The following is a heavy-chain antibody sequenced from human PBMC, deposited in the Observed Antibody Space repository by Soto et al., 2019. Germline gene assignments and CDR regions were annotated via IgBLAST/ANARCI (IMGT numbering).Heavy chain of an antibody. Sequence: GGSLRLSCAASGFTFSSYAMHWVRQAPGKGLEWVAVISYDGSNKYYADSVKGRFTISRDNSKNTLYLQMNSLRAEDTAVYYCARDAQLAVAVAFDIWGQGTMVTVSS. CDR3: ARDAQLAVAVAFDI. J-gene: IGHJ3*02. D-gene: IGHD6-19*01. CDR2: ISYDGSNK. CDR1: GFTFSSYA. V-gene: IGHV3-30-3*01.